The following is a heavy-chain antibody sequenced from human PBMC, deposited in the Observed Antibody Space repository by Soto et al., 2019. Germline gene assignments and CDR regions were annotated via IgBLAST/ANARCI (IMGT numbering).Heavy chain of an antibody. D-gene: IGHD3-22*01. CDR2: IIPSIGII. V-gene: IGHV1-69*04. CDR3: AREGDMKFHSDSSDEPGY. J-gene: IGHJ4*02. CDR1: GGTFSSFV. Sequence: QVQLVQSGAEVKKPGSSVKVSCKASGGTFSSFVISWVRQAPGQGLEWMGRIIPSIGIINYAQKFQGRVTITADTSTSTANRELSSLRSDDTAVYYCAREGDMKFHSDSSDEPGYWGQGTLVTVSS.